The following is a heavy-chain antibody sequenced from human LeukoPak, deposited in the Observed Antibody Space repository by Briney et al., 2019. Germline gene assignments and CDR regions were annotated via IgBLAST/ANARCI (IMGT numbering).Heavy chain of an antibody. D-gene: IGHD5-18*01. V-gene: IGHV3-7*01. CDR1: GLSFRGCR. J-gene: IGHJ4*02. CDR3: ARDRVDTAMLSQNDY. Sequence: GGTRRLSWPTVGLSFRGCRITRDDSLSGRGWTGLTTTKQDGSDKYYVDSVKGRFTISRDNAKNSLYLQVNSLRAEDTAVYYCARDRVDTAMLSQNDYWGQGTLVTVSS. CDR2: TKQDGSDK.